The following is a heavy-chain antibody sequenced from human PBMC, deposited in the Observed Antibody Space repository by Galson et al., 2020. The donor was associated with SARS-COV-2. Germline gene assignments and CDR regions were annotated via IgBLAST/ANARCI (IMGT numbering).Heavy chain of an antibody. CDR3: TRPGWGHCYTMGDI. Sequence: SETLSLTCSVSGDSISSSSYYWGWIRQPPGKGLEYIGSIHRSGSTNYNPTLKSRVTISVDTSRNTLSLQLNSVTAAATAVYYCTRPGWGHCYTMGDILVPGTMVTVSS. CDR2: IHRSGST. CDR1: GDSISSSSYY. D-gene: IGHD3-10*01. J-gene: IGHJ3*02. V-gene: IGHV4-39*01.